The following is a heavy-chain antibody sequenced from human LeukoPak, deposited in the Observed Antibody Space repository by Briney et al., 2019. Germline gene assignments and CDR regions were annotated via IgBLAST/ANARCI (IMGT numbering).Heavy chain of an antibody. CDR2: INSDGSST. CDR3: VKGRYCSGGSCYEVDYFDY. V-gene: IGHV3-74*01. CDR1: GFPFSSYW. D-gene: IGHD2-15*01. Sequence: GGSLRLSCVASGFPFSSYWMTWVRQAPGKGLVWVSRINSDGSSTSYADSVKGRFTISRDNSKNTLYLQMSSLRAEDTAVYYCVKGRYCSGGSCYEVDYFDYWGQGTLVTVSS. J-gene: IGHJ4*02.